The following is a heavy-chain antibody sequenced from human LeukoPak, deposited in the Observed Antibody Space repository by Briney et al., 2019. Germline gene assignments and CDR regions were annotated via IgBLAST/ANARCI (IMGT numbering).Heavy chain of an antibody. D-gene: IGHD2-15*01. CDR3: ARDKSSGGFNYNWFDP. Sequence: SETLSLTCTVSGGSISSGGYYWSWIRQHPGKGLEWIGYIYYSGSTYYNPSLKSRVTISVDTSKNQFSLKLSSVAAADTAVYYCARDKSSGGFNYNWFDPWGQGTLVTVSS. CDR1: GGSISSGGYY. V-gene: IGHV4-31*03. CDR2: IYYSGST. J-gene: IGHJ5*02.